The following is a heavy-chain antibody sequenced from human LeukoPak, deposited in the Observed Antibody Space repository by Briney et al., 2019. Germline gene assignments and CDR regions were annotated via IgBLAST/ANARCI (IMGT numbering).Heavy chain of an antibody. CDR3: AKDVGFCFGDSCSFFDY. J-gene: IGHJ4*02. CDR1: GFPFSSFG. V-gene: IGHV3-23*01. Sequence: GGPLRLSCTASGFPFSSFGMSWVRQAPGKGLEWVSTISASGANTHYADSVKGRFTISRDNSKNTLHLQMNTLRVEDTALYYCAKDVGFCFGDSCSFFDYWGQGALVNVSS. D-gene: IGHD2-15*01. CDR2: ISASGANT.